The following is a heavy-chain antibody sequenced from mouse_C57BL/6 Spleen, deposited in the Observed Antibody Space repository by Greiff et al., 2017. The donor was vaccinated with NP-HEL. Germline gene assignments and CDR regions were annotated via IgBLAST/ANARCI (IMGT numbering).Heavy chain of an antibody. CDR3: TRGFYDGYRYFDV. V-gene: IGHV5-9-1*02. CDR1: GFTFSSYA. CDR2: ISSGGDYI. Sequence: DVMLVESGEGLVKPGGSLKLSCAASGFTFSSYAMSWVRQTPEKRLEWVAYISSGGDYIYYADTVKGRFTISRDNARNTLYLQMSSLKSEDTAMYYCTRGFYDGYRYFDVWGTGTTVTVSS. J-gene: IGHJ1*03. D-gene: IGHD2-3*01.